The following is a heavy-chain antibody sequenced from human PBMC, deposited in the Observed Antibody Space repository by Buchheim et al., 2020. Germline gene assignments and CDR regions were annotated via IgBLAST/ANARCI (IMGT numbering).Heavy chain of an antibody. CDR3: AKVEAARGQLEGWLQYLDY. Sequence: QVQLVESGGGVVQPGRSLRLSCAASGFTFSSYGMHWVRQAPGKGLEWVAIISYDGSNKYYADSVKGRFTISRDNSKNTLYLQMNSLRAEDTAVYYCAKVEAARGQLEGWLQYLDYWGQGTL. D-gene: IGHD5-24*01. CDR2: ISYDGSNK. V-gene: IGHV3-30*18. CDR1: GFTFSSYG. J-gene: IGHJ4*02.